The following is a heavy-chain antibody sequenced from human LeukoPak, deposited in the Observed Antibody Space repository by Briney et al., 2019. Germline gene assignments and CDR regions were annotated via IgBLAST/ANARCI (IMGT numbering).Heavy chain of an antibody. CDR1: GYTFTSYG. CDR2: ISAYNGNT. J-gene: IGHJ4*02. Sequence: ASVKVSCKASGYTFTSYGISWVRQAPGQGLEWMGWISAYNGNTNYAQKFQGRVTMTTGTPTSTAYMEVRSLTSDDTAVYYCARVDLYYDSSGYSQAANDYWGQGTLVTVSS. D-gene: IGHD3-22*01. V-gene: IGHV1-18*01. CDR3: ARVDLYYDSSGYSQAANDY.